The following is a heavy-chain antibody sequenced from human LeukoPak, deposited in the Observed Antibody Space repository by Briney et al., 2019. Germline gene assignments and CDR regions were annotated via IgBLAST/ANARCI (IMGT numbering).Heavy chain of an antibody. CDR3: ARDTLYGMDV. V-gene: IGHV4-59*01. CDR2: IYYSGST. Sequence: SETLSLTCTVSGGSISSYYWSWIRQPPGKGLEWIGYIYYSGSTNYNPSLKSRVTISVDTSKNQFSLKLSSVTAADTAVYYCARDTLYGMDVWGQGTTVTVSS. CDR1: GGSISSYY. J-gene: IGHJ6*02.